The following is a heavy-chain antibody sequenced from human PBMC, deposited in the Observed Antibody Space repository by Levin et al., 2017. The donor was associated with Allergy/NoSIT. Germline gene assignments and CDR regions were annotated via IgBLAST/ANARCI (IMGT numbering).Heavy chain of an antibody. D-gene: IGHD1-1*01. J-gene: IGHJ4*02. CDR3: VKETTTGYFDY. CDR2: ISSNGGST. Sequence: GESLKISCSASGFTFSSYAMHWVRQAPGKGLEYVSAISSNGGSTYYADSVKGRFTISRDNSKNTLYLQMSSLRAEDTAVYYCVKETTTGYFDYWGQGTLVTVSS. CDR1: GFTFSSYA. V-gene: IGHV3-64D*06.